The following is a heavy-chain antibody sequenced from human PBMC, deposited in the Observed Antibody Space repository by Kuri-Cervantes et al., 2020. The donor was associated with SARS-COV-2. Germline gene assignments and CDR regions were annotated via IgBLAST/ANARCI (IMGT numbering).Heavy chain of an antibody. Sequence: GESLKISCAASGFTFSSYSMNWVRQSPGKGLEWVANIKQDGSEKYYVDSVKGRFTISRDNAKNSLYLQMNSLRAEDTAVYYCAKDLYLGIAVAGTPSFDYWGQGTLVTVSS. CDR2: IKQDGSEK. D-gene: IGHD6-19*01. CDR1: GFTFSSYS. V-gene: IGHV3-7*03. CDR3: AKDLYLGIAVAGTPSFDY. J-gene: IGHJ4*02.